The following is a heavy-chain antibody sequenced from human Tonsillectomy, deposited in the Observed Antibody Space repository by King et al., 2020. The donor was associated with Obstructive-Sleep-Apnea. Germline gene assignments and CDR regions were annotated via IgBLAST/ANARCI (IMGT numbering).Heavy chain of an antibody. CDR2: ISFNGENK. Sequence: VQLVESGGDVVQPGRSLRLSCAASGFGFSNYGMHWVRQAPGKGLEWVTSISFNGENKFYAESVKGRFTISRDNSKNVVYVQMNSLRIEDTAVYYCAREEQAYSGILTEEGWFDFWGHGTLVTVSS. D-gene: IGHD3-9*01. J-gene: IGHJ5*01. V-gene: IGHV3-30*03. CDR3: AREEQAYSGILTEEGWFDF. CDR1: GFGFSNYG.